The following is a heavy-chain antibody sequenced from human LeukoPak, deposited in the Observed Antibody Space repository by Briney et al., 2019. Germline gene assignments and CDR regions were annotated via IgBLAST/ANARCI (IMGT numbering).Heavy chain of an antibody. V-gene: IGHV3-48*03. D-gene: IGHD3-10*01. Sequence: PGGSLRLSCAASGFTFSSYEMNWVRQAPGKGLEWVSYISSSGSTIYYADSVKGRFPISRDNAKNSLYLQMNSLRAEDTAVYYCARDRRFGDPHDYWGQGTLVTVSS. CDR1: GFTFSSYE. J-gene: IGHJ4*02. CDR3: ARDRRFGDPHDY. CDR2: ISSSGSTI.